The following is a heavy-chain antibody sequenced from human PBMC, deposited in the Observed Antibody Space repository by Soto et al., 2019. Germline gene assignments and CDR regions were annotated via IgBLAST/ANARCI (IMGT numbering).Heavy chain of an antibody. Sequence: SATQSLTCTVSGGSISSYYWSWIRQPAGKGLEWIGRIYTSGSTNYNPSLKSRVTMSVDTSKNQFSLKLSSVTAADTAVYYCARDLRWQHDAFDIWGQGTMVTVSS. CDR1: GGSISSYY. CDR2: IYTSGST. V-gene: IGHV4-4*07. D-gene: IGHD6-13*01. CDR3: ARDLRWQHDAFDI. J-gene: IGHJ3*02.